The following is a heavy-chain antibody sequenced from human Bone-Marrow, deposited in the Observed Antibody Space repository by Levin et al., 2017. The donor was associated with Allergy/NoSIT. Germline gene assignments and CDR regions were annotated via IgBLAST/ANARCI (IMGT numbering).Heavy chain of an antibody. D-gene: IGHD3-10*01. V-gene: IGHV3-21*01. Sequence: GGSLRLSCAASGFTFSSYSMNWVRQAPGKGLEWVSSISSSSSYIYYADSVKGRFTISRDNAKNSLYLQMNSLRAEDTAVYYCARDSVGPLTFYYYYYGMDVWGQGTTVTVSS. J-gene: IGHJ6*02. CDR1: GFTFSSYS. CDR2: ISSSSSYI. CDR3: ARDSVGPLTFYYYYYGMDV.